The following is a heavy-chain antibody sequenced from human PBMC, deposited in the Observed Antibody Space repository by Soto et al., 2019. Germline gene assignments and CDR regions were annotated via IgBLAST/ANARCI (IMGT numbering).Heavy chain of an antibody. J-gene: IGHJ6*02. CDR2: IYYSGST. V-gene: IGHV4-31*03. CDR1: GGSISSGGYY. CDR3: ARDHRFATDTMDV. Sequence: LSLTCTVSGGSISSGGYYWSWIRQHPGKGLEWIGYIYYSGSTYYNPSLRSRVTISVDTSKNQFSLKLSSVTAADTAVYYCARDHRFATDTMDVWGQGTTVTVSS. D-gene: IGHD2-15*01.